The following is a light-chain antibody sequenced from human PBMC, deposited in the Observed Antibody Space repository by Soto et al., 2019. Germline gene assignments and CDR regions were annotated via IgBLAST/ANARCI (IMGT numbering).Light chain of an antibody. CDR2: EAA. Sequence: DIQMTQSPSTLSASVGDRVTITCRASQYIHNYLAWYQQKPGEAPKLLIYEAANLESGVPSRFSGSGTGTEFTLTISRLQPDDFAAYYCQQSNNYPWTFGQGTRMEI. V-gene: IGKV1-5*03. J-gene: IGKJ1*01. CDR3: QQSNNYPWT. CDR1: QYIHNY.